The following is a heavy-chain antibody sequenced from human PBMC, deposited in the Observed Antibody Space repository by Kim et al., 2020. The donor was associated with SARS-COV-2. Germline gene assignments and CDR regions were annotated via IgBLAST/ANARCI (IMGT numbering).Heavy chain of an antibody. CDR3: ARAGPSYYDSSGYYRDAFDI. CDR2: INPSGGST. Sequence: ASVKVSCKASGYTFTSYYMHWVRQAPGQGLEWMGIINPSGGSTSYAQKFQGRVTMTRDTSTSTVYMELSSLRSEDTAVYYCARAGPSYYDSSGYYRDAFDIWGQGTMVTVSS. D-gene: IGHD3-22*01. V-gene: IGHV1-46*01. CDR1: GYTFTSYY. J-gene: IGHJ3*02.